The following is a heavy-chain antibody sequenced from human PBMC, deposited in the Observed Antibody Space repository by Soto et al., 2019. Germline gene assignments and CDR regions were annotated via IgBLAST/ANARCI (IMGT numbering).Heavy chain of an antibody. J-gene: IGHJ4*02. CDR2: IWYDGSIK. D-gene: IGHD6-19*01. CDR3: AKEGGYNSGWTPFDY. CDR1: GFTFSTYG. V-gene: IGHV3-33*06. Sequence: GGSLRLSCAASGFTFSTYGMHWVRQAPGKGLEWVALIWYDGSIKNYADSVKGRFTISRDNFKNTLYLQMNSLRAEDTAVYYCAKEGGYNSGWTPFDYWGQGTLVTVSS.